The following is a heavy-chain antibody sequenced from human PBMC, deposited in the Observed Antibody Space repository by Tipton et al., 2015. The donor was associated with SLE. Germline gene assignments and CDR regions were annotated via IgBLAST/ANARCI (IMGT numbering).Heavy chain of an antibody. CDR3: ASLRGEQGSYYYYGMDV. CDR2: IYYSGST. Sequence: GLVKPSETLSLTCTVSGGSISSYYWSWIRQPPGKGLEWIGYIYYSGSTNYNPSLKSRVTISVDTSKNQFSLKLSSVTAADTAAYYCASLRGEQGSYYYYGMDVWGQGTTVTVSS. D-gene: IGHD1/OR15-1a*01. CDR1: GGSISSYY. V-gene: IGHV4-59*08. J-gene: IGHJ6*02.